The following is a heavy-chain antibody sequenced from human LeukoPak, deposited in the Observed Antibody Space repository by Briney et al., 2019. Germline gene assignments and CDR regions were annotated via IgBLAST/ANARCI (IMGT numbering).Heavy chain of an antibody. CDR1: GGSFSGYY. V-gene: IGHV4-34*01. J-gene: IGHJ6*03. Sequence: SETLSLTCAVYGGSFSGYYWSWIRQPPGKGLEWIGEINHSGSTNYNPSLKSRVTISVDTSKNQFSLKLSSVTAADTAVYYCARVDHYYYYYMDVWGKGTTVTISS. CDR2: INHSGST. CDR3: ARVDHYYYYYMDV.